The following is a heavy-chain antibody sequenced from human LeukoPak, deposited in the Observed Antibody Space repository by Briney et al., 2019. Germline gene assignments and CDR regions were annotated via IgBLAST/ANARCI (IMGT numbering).Heavy chain of an antibody. V-gene: IGHV3-48*03. J-gene: IGHJ4*02. CDR3: KNLTGATNFDY. CDR2: ISSSGTTT. CDR1: GFSFSVYE. D-gene: IGHD6-25*01. Sequence: GGSLRLSCAASGFSFSVYEMHWVRQAPGKGLEWISDISSSGTTTYYAASVKGRFTISSDNAKNSLYLQMNSLRADDTAVYYCKNLTGATNFDYWGQGTLVTVSS.